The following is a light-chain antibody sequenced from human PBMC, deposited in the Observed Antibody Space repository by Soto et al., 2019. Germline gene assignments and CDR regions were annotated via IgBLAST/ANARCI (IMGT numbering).Light chain of an antibody. CDR2: DAS. V-gene: IGKV3-11*01. CDR3: QRGDT. Sequence: EIVLTQSPATLSLSPGERATLSCRASQSVSSNLAWYQQKPGQAPSLLIYDASNRATGIPHRFSGSGSGTDFTRTISSLEPEDFAVYYCQRGDTFGQGTRLEIK. CDR1: QSVSSN. J-gene: IGKJ5*01.